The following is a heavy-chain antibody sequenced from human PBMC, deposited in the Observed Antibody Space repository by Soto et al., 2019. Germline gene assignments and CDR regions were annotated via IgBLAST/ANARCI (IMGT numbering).Heavy chain of an antibody. CDR1: GFTFSNYW. Sequence: VQLVESGGGLVQPGGSLRLSCAASGFTFSNYWMHWVRQVPGKGLVWVSHIDSDGNHTTYADSVKGRFTISRDNAKNTVYLQMNSLRAEDTAVYYCVRDDVGVGIDYWGLGTLVTVSS. J-gene: IGHJ4*02. D-gene: IGHD1-26*01. CDR2: IDSDGNHT. V-gene: IGHV3-74*01. CDR3: VRDDVGVGIDY.